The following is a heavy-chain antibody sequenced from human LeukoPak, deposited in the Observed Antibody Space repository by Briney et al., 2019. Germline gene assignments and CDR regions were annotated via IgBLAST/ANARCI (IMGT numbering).Heavy chain of an antibody. D-gene: IGHD3-16*01. J-gene: IGHJ4*02. V-gene: IGHV3-23*01. CDR1: GFTFSTYD. CDR2: ISGSGVST. Sequence: PGGSLRLSCAASGFTFSTYDMSWVRQAPGKGLEWVSTISGSGVSTYYADSVKGLFTISRDNSKNTLYLQMNSLRAEDTAIYFCARDMSLHDFDYWGQGTLVTVSS. CDR3: ARDMSLHDFDY.